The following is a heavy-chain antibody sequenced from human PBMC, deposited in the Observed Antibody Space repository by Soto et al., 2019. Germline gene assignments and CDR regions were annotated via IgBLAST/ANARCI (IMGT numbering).Heavy chain of an antibody. D-gene: IGHD3-16*01. V-gene: IGHV3-23*01. CDR2: ISDGGVAT. CDR3: AKSASYTDLAKAWFDP. J-gene: IGHJ5*02. Sequence: GGSLRLSCVASGFTFSTYAMSWVRQAPGKGLEWVSTISDGGVATYYADSVKGRFTISRDTSKNTLYLQMNSLRAEDTAVYHCAKSASYTDLAKAWFDPWGQGTLVTVSS. CDR1: GFTFSTYA.